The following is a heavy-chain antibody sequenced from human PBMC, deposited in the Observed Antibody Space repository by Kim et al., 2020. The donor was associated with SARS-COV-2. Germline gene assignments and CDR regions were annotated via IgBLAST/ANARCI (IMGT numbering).Heavy chain of an antibody. Sequence: NYAQKSQGRVTITADKSTGPAYMELSSLRSEDTAVYYCATLDSSGYYYDYWGQGTLVTVSS. CDR3: ATLDSSGYYYDY. D-gene: IGHD3-22*01. V-gene: IGHV1-69*02. J-gene: IGHJ4*02.